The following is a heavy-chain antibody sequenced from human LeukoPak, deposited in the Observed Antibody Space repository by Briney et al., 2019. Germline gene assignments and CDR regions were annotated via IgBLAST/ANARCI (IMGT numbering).Heavy chain of an antibody. CDR2: IYYSGST. CDR1: GGSISSYY. Sequence: SETLSLTCTVSGGSISSYYWSWIRQPPGKGLEWIGYIYYSGSTDYNPSLKSRVTISVDTSKNQFSLKLSSVTAADTAVYYCAREAAAAAGLRYYYYYGMDVWGQGTTVTVSS. V-gene: IGHV4-59*01. CDR3: AREAAAAAGLRYYYYYGMDV. D-gene: IGHD2-15*01. J-gene: IGHJ6*02.